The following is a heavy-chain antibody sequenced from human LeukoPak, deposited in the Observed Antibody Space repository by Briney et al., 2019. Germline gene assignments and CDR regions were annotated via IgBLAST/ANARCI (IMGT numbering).Heavy chain of an antibody. D-gene: IGHD6-6*01. V-gene: IGHV4-39*01. Sequence: PSETLSLTCTVSGGSISSSSYYWGWIRQPPGKGLEWIGSIYYSGSTYYNPSLKSRVTISLDTSNNQFSLKLSSVTVADTAVYYCASPLAARPGWPDYWGQGTLVTVSS. J-gene: IGHJ4*02. CDR1: GGSISSSSYY. CDR3: ASPLAARPGWPDY. CDR2: IYYSGST.